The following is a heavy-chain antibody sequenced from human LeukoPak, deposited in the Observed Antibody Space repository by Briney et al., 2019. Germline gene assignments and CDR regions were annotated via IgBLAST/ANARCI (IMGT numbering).Heavy chain of an antibody. CDR3: ARVREWFDP. V-gene: IGHV4-59*01. J-gene: IGHJ5*02. D-gene: IGHD5-24*01. CDR2: ISYSGCT. CDR1: NGSISSYY. Sequence: SETLSLTCTVSNGSISSYYWSWIRQPPGKGLEWIGYISYSGCTNYNPSLKSRVTISADRSKNQFSLKLSSVTAADTAVYYCARVREWFDPWGQGTLVTVSS.